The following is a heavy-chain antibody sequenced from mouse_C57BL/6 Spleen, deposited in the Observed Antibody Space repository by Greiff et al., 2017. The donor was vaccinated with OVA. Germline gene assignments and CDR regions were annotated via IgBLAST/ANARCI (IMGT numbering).Heavy chain of an antibody. CDR1: GYTFTEYT. D-gene: IGHD2-3*01. Sequence: QVQLQQSGAELVKPGASVKLSCKASGYTFTEYTIHWVKQRPGQGLEWIGWFYPGSGSIKYNEKFKDKATLTADKSSSTVYMALSRLTSEDAAVYFCAGHEGYDGYLAWFAYWGQGTLVTVSA. V-gene: IGHV1-62-2*01. CDR3: AGHEGYDGYLAWFAY. J-gene: IGHJ3*01. CDR2: FYPGSGSI.